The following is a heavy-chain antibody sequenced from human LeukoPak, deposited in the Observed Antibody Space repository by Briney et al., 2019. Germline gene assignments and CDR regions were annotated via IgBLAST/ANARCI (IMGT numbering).Heavy chain of an antibody. CDR2: IWYDGSNK. D-gene: IGHD5-18*01. J-gene: IGHJ5*02. CDR1: GFSFTDAW. V-gene: IGHV3-33*08. Sequence: GGSLRLSCAASGFSFTDAWMSWVRQAPGKGLEWVAVIWYDGSNKYYADSVKGRFTISRDNSKNTLYLQMNSLRAEDTAVYYCARARFSSGYSYGSFFNWFDPWGQGTLVTVSS. CDR3: ARARFSSGYSYGSFFNWFDP.